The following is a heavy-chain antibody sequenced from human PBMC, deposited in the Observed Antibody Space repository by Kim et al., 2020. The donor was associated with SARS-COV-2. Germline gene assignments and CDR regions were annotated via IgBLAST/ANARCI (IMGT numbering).Heavy chain of an antibody. J-gene: IGHJ6*02. D-gene: IGHD3-10*01. Sequence: SETLSLTCAVYGGSFSGYYWSWIRQPPGKGLEWIGEINHSGSTNYNPSLKSRVTISVDTSKNQFSLKLSSVTAADTAVYYCARVVKNYYGSGSYHRYGMGVWGQGTTVTVSS. CDR3: ARVVKNYYGSGSYHRYGMGV. CDR2: INHSGST. CDR1: GGSFSGYY. V-gene: IGHV4-34*01.